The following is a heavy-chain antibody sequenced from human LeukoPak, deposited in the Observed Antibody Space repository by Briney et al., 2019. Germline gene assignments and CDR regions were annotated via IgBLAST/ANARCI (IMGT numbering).Heavy chain of an antibody. CDR1: GFRFTSYG. CDR3: VRDGEGVAISVNYWFDP. V-gene: IGHV1-8*01. CDR2: MNPNNGNI. D-gene: IGHD3-10*01. J-gene: IGHJ5*02. Sequence: ASVKVSCKASGFRFTSYGINWVRQASGQGFEWMGWMNPNNGNIGYAQKFQGRVTMTRDTSISTAYMELRDLTSEDTAVYYCVRDGEGVAISVNYWFDPWGQGTLVTVSS.